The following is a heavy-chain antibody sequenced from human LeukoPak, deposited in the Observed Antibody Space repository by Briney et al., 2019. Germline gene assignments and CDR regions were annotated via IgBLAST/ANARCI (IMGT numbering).Heavy chain of an antibody. Sequence: ASVKVSCKASGYTFTSYAMNWVRQAAGQGLEWMGWINTNTGNPTYAQGFTGRFVFSLDTSVSTAYLQISSLKAEDTAVYYCARATDLYGSSWYNWYFDLWGRGTLVTVFS. CDR1: GYTFTSYA. CDR2: INTNTGNP. CDR3: ARATDLYGSSWYNWYFDL. V-gene: IGHV7-4-1*02. D-gene: IGHD6-13*01. J-gene: IGHJ2*01.